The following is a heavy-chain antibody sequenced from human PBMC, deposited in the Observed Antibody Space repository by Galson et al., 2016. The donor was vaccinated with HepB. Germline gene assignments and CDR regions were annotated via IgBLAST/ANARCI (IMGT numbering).Heavy chain of an antibody. D-gene: IGHD4/OR15-4a*01. CDR2: VHTTGNT. J-gene: IGHJ4*02. CDR1: GGSISSGNYY. CDR3: VKEAYTYGALHDYFEY. Sequence: TLSLTCTVSGGSISSGNYYWSWIRQPAGKRLEWIGRVHTTGNTDYNSPLKSRLAISLDTSNNQFSLKVTSVTASDTAVYYCVKEAYTYGALHDYFEYWGQGTLVTVSS. V-gene: IGHV4-61*02.